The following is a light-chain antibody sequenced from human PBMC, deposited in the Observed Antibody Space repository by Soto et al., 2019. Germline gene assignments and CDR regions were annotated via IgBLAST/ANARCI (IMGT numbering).Light chain of an antibody. V-gene: IGKV3-20*01. J-gene: IGKJ1*01. CDR1: QTISSNY. CDR2: GTS. CDR3: QQYMSWT. Sequence: EIVLTQSPGTLSVSPGERATLSCRASQTISSNYLAWYQQKPGQAPSLLIYGTSSRATGIPDRFSGSGSGTDFTLTITRVEPPVSAIYYCQQYMSWTFGQGTKVEIK.